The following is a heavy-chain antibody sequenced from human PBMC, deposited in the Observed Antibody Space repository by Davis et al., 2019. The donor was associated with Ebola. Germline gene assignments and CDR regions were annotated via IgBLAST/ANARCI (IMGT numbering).Heavy chain of an antibody. CDR3: ARALALPQKDIVVVPAAVYYYYMDV. J-gene: IGHJ6*03. CDR1: GGTFSSYA. D-gene: IGHD2-2*01. Sequence: SVKVSCKASGGTFSSYAISWVRQAPGQGLEWMGGIIPIFGTANYAQKFQGRVTITADESTSTAYMELSSLRSEDTAVYYCARALALPQKDIVVVPAAVYYYYMDVWGKGTTVTVSS. CDR2: IIPIFGTA. V-gene: IGHV1-69*13.